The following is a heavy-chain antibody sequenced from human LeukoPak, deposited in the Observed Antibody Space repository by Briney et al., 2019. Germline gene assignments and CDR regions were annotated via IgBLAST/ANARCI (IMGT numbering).Heavy chain of an antibody. CDR1: GFAFSSYA. CDR2: ISGSGDST. J-gene: IGHJ4*02. V-gene: IGHV3-23*01. Sequence: GGSLRLSCEASGFAFSSYAMSWVRQAPGKGLEWVSVISGSGDSTYYADSVEGRCTSSRDNSKDALYLQMNSLRAEDTAVYYCARVGYSGYDYDYWGQGTLVTVSS. D-gene: IGHD5-12*01. CDR3: ARVGYSGYDYDY.